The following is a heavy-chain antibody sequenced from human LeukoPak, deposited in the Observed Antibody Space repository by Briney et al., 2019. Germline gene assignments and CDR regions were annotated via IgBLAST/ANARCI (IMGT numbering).Heavy chain of an antibody. D-gene: IGHD1-26*01. J-gene: IGHJ5*02. CDR2: ISWNSGSI. CDR3: AILRELHWFDP. Sequence: GGSLRPSCAASGFTFDDYAMHWVRQAPGKGLEWVSGISWNSGSIGYADSVKGRFTISRDNAKNYLYLQMNSLRAEDTALYYCAILRELHWFDPWGQGTLVTVSS. V-gene: IGHV3-9*01. CDR1: GFTFDDYA.